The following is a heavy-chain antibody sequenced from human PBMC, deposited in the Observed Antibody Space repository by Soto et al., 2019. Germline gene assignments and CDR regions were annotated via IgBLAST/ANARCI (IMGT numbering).Heavy chain of an antibody. J-gene: IGHJ6*02. CDR3: ARDRTWPPNYHYYSMDV. V-gene: IGHV4-31*03. Sequence: PSETLSLTCTVSGGSISSGDNFWSWIRQHPGKGLEWIGYIFYSGNTFYNPSLKSRLTISIDTSKNQFSLKLSSVTPADTAVYYCARDRTWPPNYHYYSMDVWGQGTAVTVSS. D-gene: IGHD1-1*01. CDR2: IFYSGNT. CDR1: GGSISSGDNF.